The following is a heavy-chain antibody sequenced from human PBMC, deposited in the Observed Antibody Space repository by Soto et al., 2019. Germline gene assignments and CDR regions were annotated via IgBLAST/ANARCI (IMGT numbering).Heavy chain of an antibody. CDR3: ASSDDSSVYYAFDC. CDR2: ISDKGGT. J-gene: IGHJ3*01. V-gene: IGHV4-30-4*01. D-gene: IGHD3-22*01. CDR1: GGSVSRGDYY. Sequence: QVQLQEAGPGLVKPSQTRSLTCAVSGGSVSRGDYYWGWIRQPPGKGRELIGYISDKGGTYYNPSLKSRALISVDTSENQFSLKRSSVTAADTAVYYCASSDDSSVYYAFDCWGQGTMVTVAS.